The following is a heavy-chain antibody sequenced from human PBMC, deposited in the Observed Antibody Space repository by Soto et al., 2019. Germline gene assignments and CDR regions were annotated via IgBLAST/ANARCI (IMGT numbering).Heavy chain of an antibody. Sequence: GGSLRLSCAASGFTFSSYGVHWVRQAPGKGLEWVAVIWYDGSNKYYADSVKGRFTISRDNSKNTLYLQMNSLRAEDTAVYYCARDQITIFGVVSATLDYWGQGTLVTVSS. CDR2: IWYDGSNK. CDR3: ARDQITIFGVVSATLDY. D-gene: IGHD3-3*01. V-gene: IGHV3-33*01. CDR1: GFTFSSYG. J-gene: IGHJ4*02.